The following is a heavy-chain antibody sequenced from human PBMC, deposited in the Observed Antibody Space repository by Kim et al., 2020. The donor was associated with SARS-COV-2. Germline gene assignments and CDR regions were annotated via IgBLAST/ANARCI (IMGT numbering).Heavy chain of an antibody. V-gene: IGHV4-39*07. CDR3: ARKGYYDSSGPGLFDY. Sequence: SETLSLTCTVSGGSISSSSYYWGWIRQPPGKGLEWIGSIYYSGSTYYNPSLKSRVTISVDTSKNQFSLKLSSVTAADTAVYYCARKGYYDSSGPGLFDYWGQGTLVTVSS. CDR2: IYYSGST. CDR1: GGSISSSSYY. J-gene: IGHJ4*02. D-gene: IGHD3-22*01.